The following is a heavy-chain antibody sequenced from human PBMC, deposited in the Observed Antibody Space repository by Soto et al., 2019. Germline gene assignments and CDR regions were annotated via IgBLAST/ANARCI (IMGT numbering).Heavy chain of an antibody. CDR1: GGSFSGYY. J-gene: IGHJ6*03. Sequence: SETLSLTCAVYGGSFSGYYWSWIRQPPGKGLEWIGEINHSGSTNYNPSLKSRVTISVDTSKNQFSLKLSSVTAADTAVYYCARGLDCSSTSCYVGPDYYYMDVWGKGTTVT. CDR2: INHSGST. CDR3: ARGLDCSSTSCYVGPDYYYMDV. D-gene: IGHD2-2*01. V-gene: IGHV4-34*01.